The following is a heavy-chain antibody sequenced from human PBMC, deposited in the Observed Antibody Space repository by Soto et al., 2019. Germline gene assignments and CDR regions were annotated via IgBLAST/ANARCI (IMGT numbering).Heavy chain of an antibody. Sequence: PGESLKISCKGSGYRFTNYWIGWVRQMPGKGLEWMGIINPGDSDTRYSPSFQGQVTISAEKSISTAYLQWSSLKASDTAMYFCARSFTAGTAGDYWGQGTLVTVYS. CDR1: GYRFTNYW. CDR2: INPGDSDT. J-gene: IGHJ4*02. D-gene: IGHD6-19*01. CDR3: ARSFTAGTAGDY. V-gene: IGHV5-51*01.